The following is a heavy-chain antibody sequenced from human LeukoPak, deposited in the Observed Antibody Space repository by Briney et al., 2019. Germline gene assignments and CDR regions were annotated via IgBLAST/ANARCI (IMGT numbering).Heavy chain of an antibody. CDR1: EYSFATYW. D-gene: IGHD1-26*01. CDR3: ARPLQGIVGATGFGY. V-gene: IGHV5-51*01. CDR2: IYPSDSDT. J-gene: IGHJ4*02. Sequence: GESLKISCQGSEYSFATYWIAWLRQMPGKGLECMGIIYPSDSDTRYSPSFQGQVTISADKSIKTAYLQWSSLKASDTAMYYCARPLQGIVGATGFGYWGQGTLVTVSS.